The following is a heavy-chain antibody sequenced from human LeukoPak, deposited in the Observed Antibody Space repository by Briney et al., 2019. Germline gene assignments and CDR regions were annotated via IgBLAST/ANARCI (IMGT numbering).Heavy chain of an antibody. D-gene: IGHD2-2*01. CDR1: GYTFTSYG. Sequence: ASVKVSCKASGYTFTSYGIRWVRQAPGQGLEWMGWISAYNGNTNYAQKLQGRVTMTTDTSTSTAYMELRSLRSDDTAVYYCARELESTYYYYGMDVWGQGTTVTVSS. CDR3: ARELESTYYYYGMDV. CDR2: ISAYNGNT. V-gene: IGHV1-18*01. J-gene: IGHJ6*02.